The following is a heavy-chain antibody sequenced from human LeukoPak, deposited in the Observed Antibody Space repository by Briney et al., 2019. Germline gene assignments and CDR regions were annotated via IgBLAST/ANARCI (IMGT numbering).Heavy chain of an antibody. CDR1: GFTFSSYA. Sequence: GGSPRLSCEASGFTFSSYAVHWVRQAPGKGLEWVAHINPDGRDTYYVDSVKGRFTISRDNAQNSMYLQMNSLRVEDTAVYYCTSWGDTTAEYFQRWGQGTLVTVSS. CDR2: INPDGRDT. D-gene: IGHD2-21*02. V-gene: IGHV3-7*01. CDR3: TSWGDTTAEYFQR. J-gene: IGHJ1*01.